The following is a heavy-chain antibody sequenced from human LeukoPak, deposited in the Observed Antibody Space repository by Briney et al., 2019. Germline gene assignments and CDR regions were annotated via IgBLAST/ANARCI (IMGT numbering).Heavy chain of an antibody. J-gene: IGHJ3*02. D-gene: IGHD3-10*01. CDR3: ARVYHGGITMASKAFDI. Sequence: SETLSLTCTVSGGSISSSSYYWGWIRQPPGKGLEWIGSIYYNGSTYYNPSLKRRVTISVDKSKNQFSLKLSSVTAADTAVYYCARVYHGGITMASKAFDIWGQGTMVTVSS. V-gene: IGHV4-39*07. CDR1: GGSISSSSYY. CDR2: IYYNGST.